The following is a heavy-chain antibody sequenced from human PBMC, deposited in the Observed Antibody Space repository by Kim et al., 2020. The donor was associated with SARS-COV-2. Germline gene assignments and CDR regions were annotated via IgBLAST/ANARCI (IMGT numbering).Heavy chain of an antibody. CDR3: ARDSYYDSSGRFDY. Sequence: AGSVKGPFTISRDNSKNTLYLQMNSLRAEDTAVYYCARDSYYDSSGRFDYWGQGTLVTVSS. V-gene: IGHV3-30*01. D-gene: IGHD3-22*01. J-gene: IGHJ4*02.